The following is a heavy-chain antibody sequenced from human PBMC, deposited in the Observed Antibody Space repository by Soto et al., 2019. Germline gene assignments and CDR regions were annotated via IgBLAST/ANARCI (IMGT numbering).Heavy chain of an antibody. J-gene: IGHJ4*02. CDR2: TSYDGTSK. Sequence: QVQLVESGGGVVQPGRSLRLSCAASGFIFSSDAMHWVRQAPGKGLEWVAVTSYDGTSKYYADSVKGRFFISRDNFKNTLDLQMNSLRPEDTAVYYCARDTIYSSGYYASWGQGTLVTVSS. D-gene: IGHD6-19*01. V-gene: IGHV3-30-3*01. CDR1: GFIFSSDA. CDR3: ARDTIYSSGYYAS.